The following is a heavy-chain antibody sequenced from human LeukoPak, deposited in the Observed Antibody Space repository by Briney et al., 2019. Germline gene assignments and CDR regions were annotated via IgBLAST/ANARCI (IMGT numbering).Heavy chain of an antibody. CDR2: IYYSGST. CDR3: ARYNSAVGTFDY. CDR1: GGSISSYY. J-gene: IGHJ4*02. Sequence: SETLSLTCTVSGGSISSYYWSWIRQPPGKGLEWIGYIYYSGSTNYNPSLKSRVTISVDTSKNQFSLKLSSVTAADTAVYYCARYNSAVGTFDYWGQGTLVTVSS. V-gene: IGHV4-59*01. D-gene: IGHD6-13*01.